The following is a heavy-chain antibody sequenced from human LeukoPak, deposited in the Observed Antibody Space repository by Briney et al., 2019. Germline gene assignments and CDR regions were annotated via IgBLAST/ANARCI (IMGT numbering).Heavy chain of an antibody. J-gene: IGHJ3*02. D-gene: IGHD3-10*01. Sequence: GGSLRLSCAASGFTFSSYDMHWVRQATGKGLEWVSAIGTAGDTYYPGSVKGRFTISRENAKNSLYLQMNSLRAGDTAVYYCAKGEVSQLRGGAFDIWGQGTMVTVSS. V-gene: IGHV3-13*01. CDR3: AKGEVSQLRGGAFDI. CDR1: GFTFSSYD. CDR2: IGTAGDT.